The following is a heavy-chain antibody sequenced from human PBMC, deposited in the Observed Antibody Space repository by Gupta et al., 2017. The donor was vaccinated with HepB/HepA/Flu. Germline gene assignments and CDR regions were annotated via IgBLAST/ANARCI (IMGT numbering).Heavy chain of an antibody. J-gene: IGHJ4*02. CDR2: ISAYNGNT. Sequence: QVQLLQSGAEVKKPGASVKVSCKASGYTFTGYGISWVRPAPGQGLEWMRWISAYNGNTTYAQKLQGRGTMTTDTSTSTAYMERRRLRSDEAAVDYCAIDGQRGGYSSSFRYCDYGGQGTLVTVSS. CDR3: AIDGQRGGYSSSFRYCDY. D-gene: IGHD6-13*01. V-gene: IGHV1-18*01. CDR1: GYTFTGYG.